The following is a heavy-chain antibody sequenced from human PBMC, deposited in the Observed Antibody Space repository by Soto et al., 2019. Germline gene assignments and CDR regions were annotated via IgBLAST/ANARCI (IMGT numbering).Heavy chain of an antibody. Sequence: QVQLQESGPGLVKPSQTLSLTCTVSGASMNSGAYYWSWVRQHPGKGLEWIGYIYHNGRTYNNPSLMSRVTMSLDTSKNQFALKLNSVSAADTAVYYCARVSATGTRWFDPWGQGTLVTVSS. CDR3: ARVSATGTRWFDP. V-gene: IGHV4-31*03. J-gene: IGHJ5*02. CDR1: GASMNSGAYY. D-gene: IGHD6-13*01. CDR2: IYHNGRT.